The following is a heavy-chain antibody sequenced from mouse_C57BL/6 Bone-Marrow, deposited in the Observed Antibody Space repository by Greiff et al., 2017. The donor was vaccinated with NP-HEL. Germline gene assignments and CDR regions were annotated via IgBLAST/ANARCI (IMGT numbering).Heavy chain of an antibody. CDR2: ISSGSSTI. J-gene: IGHJ4*01. D-gene: IGHD2-4*01. Sequence: EVKLMESGGGLVKPGGSLKLSCAASGFTFSDYGMHWVRQAPEKGLEWVAYISSGSSTIYYADTVKGRFTISRDNAKNTLFLQMTSLRSEDTAMYYCASLYDYDPYYAMDYWGQGTSVTVSS. CDR3: ASLYDYDPYYAMDY. CDR1: GFTFSDYG. V-gene: IGHV5-17*01.